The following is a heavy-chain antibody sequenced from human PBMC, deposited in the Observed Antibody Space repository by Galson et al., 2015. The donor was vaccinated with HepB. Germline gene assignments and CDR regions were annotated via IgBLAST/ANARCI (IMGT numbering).Heavy chain of an antibody. V-gene: IGHV4-59*01. J-gene: IGHJ6*02. CDR2: IYYSGST. CDR1: GGSISSYY. Sequence: SETLSLTCTVSGGSISSYYWSWIRQPPGKGLEWIGYIYYSGSTNYNPSLKSRVTISVDTSKNQFSLKLSSVTAADTAVYYCARHDSLYYYGMDVWGQGTTVTVSS. CDR3: ARHDSLYYYGMDV. D-gene: IGHD2-15*01.